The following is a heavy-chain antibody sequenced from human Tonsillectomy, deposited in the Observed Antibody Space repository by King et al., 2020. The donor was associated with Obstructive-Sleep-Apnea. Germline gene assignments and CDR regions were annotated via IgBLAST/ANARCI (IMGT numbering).Heavy chain of an antibody. J-gene: IGHJ4*02. Sequence: VQLQQWGAGLLKPSETLSLTCAVYGGSFSGYYWSWIRQPPGKGLEWIGEINHSGSTNYNPSLKSRVTISVDTSKNQFSLKLSSVTAADTAVYYCARTQWFGELLPIDYWGQGTLVTVSS. V-gene: IGHV4-34*01. CDR3: ARTQWFGELLPIDY. CDR1: GGSFSGYY. CDR2: INHSGST. D-gene: IGHD3-10*01.